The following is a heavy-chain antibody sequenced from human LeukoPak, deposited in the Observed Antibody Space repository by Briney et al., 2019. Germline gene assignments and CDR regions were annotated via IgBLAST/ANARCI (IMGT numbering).Heavy chain of an antibody. J-gene: IGHJ5*02. D-gene: IGHD1-26*01. CDR3: ARGHSGRWFWWFGA. CDR1: GFTFTSYW. Sequence: GGSLRLSCAASGFTFTSYWMSWVRQAPGSGLQWVASIKQDGSEIYYVDSVKGRFSISRDNDKNSLSLQMNSLRAEDTAVYYCARGHSGRWFWWFGAWGQGTLVTVSS. CDR2: IKQDGSEI. V-gene: IGHV3-7*04.